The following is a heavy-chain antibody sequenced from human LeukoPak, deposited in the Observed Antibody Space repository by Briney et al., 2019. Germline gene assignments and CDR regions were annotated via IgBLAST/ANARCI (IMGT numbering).Heavy chain of an antibody. CDR3: ARDPRQQLGPAPFQH. CDR1: GFTFSSYA. Sequence: QPGGSLRLSCAASGFTFSSYAMHWVRQAPGKGLEWVAVISYDGSNKYYADSVKGRFTISRDNSKNTLYLQMNSLRAEDTAVYYCARDPRQQLGPAPFQHWGQGTLVTVSS. V-gene: IGHV3-30-3*01. J-gene: IGHJ1*01. CDR2: ISYDGSNK. D-gene: IGHD6-13*01.